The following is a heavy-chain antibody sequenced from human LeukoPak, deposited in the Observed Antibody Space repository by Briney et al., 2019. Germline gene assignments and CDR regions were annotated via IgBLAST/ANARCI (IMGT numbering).Heavy chain of an antibody. Sequence: GGSLRLSCAASGFTFSSYSMNWVRQAPGKGLEWVSSISSSSSYIYYADSVKGRFTISRDNSKNTLYLQMNSLRAEDTAVYYCAKSMVRGVIDYWGQGTLVTVSS. CDR3: AKSMVRGVIDY. CDR2: ISSSSSYI. V-gene: IGHV3-21*04. D-gene: IGHD3-10*01. CDR1: GFTFSSYS. J-gene: IGHJ4*02.